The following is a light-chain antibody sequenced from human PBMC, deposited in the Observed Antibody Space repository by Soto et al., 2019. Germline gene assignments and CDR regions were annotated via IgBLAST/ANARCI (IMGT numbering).Light chain of an antibody. V-gene: IGKV1-9*01. J-gene: IGKJ1*01. CDR1: QGISSY. CDR3: QHYNSYSEA. Sequence: IQLTQSPSSLSASVGDRAPITWRASQGISSYLGWYQQQPGKAPKLLIYGASTLQSGVPSRFSGSGSGTEFTLTISSLQPDDFATYYCQHYNSYSEAFGQGTKVDNK. CDR2: GAS.